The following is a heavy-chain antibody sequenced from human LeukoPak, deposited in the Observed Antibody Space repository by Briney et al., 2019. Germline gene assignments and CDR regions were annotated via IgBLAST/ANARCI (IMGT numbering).Heavy chain of an antibody. D-gene: IGHD2-2*01. V-gene: IGHV4-59*01. CDR2: IYYSGST. CDR1: GGSISSYY. CDR3: ARGGRDYCSSTSCYRFDP. Sequence: SGTLSLTCTVSGGSISSYYWSWIRQPPGKGLEWIGYIYYSGSTNYNPSLKSRVTISVDTSKNQFSLKLSSVTAADTAVYYCARGGRDYCSSTSCYRFDPWGQGTLVTVSS. J-gene: IGHJ5*02.